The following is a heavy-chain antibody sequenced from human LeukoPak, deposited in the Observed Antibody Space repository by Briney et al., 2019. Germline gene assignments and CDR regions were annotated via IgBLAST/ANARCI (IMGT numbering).Heavy chain of an antibody. V-gene: IGHV3-23*01. J-gene: IGHJ3*02. CDR2: ISWRGGDT. CDR1: GFTFSAYA. D-gene: IGHD2-15*01. Sequence: PGGSLRLSCAASGFTFSAYAMGWVRQAPGKGLEGVSAISWRGGDTYYAEFVKGRFTISRDNSKNTLYLQMNSLRAEDTAVHYCAKGRYCSAGSCYGWHAFDIWGQGTMVTVSS. CDR3: AKGRYCSAGSCYGWHAFDI.